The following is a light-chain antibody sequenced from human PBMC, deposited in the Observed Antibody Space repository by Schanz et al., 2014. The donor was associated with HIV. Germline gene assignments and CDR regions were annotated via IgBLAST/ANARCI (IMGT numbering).Light chain of an antibody. CDR2: GAS. J-gene: IGKJ1*01. CDR1: QGIGND. Sequence: DIQMTQSPSSLSASVGDRVTITCRASQGIGNDLGWYQQRPGKAPKRLIYGASTLQSGVPSRFSGSGSGTEFTLTISSLQPEDFATYYCQQSYGTSWTFGQGTKVEIK. CDR3: QQSYGTSWT. V-gene: IGKV1-39*01.